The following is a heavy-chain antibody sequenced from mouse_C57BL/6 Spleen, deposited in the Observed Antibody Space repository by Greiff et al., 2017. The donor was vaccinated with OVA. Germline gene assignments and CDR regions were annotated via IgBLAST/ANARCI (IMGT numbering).Heavy chain of an antibody. CDR2: INPNNGGT. Sequence: VQLQQSGPELVKPGASVKISCKASGYTFTDYYMNWVKQSHGKSLEWIGDINPNNGGTSYKQKFKGKATLTVDKSSSTAYMELRSLTSEDSAVXDCARNYDYDVAWFAYWGQGTLVTVSA. CDR1: GYTFTDYY. J-gene: IGHJ3*01. CDR3: ARNYDYDVAWFAY. D-gene: IGHD2-4*01. V-gene: IGHV1-26*01.